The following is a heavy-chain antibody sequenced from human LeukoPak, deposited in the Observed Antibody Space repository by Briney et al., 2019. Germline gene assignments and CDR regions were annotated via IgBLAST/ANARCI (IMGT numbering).Heavy chain of an antibody. CDR1: GYTFTSYD. V-gene: IGHV1-8*01. D-gene: IGHD3-10*01. J-gene: IGHJ4*02. CDR2: MNPNSGNT. Sequence: GASVTVSCKASGYTFTSYDINWVRQATGQGLEWMGWMNPNSGNTGYAQKFQGRVTMTRNTSISTAYMELSSLRSEDTAVYYCATDRLYYYGSGSYLSDYWGQGTLVTVSS. CDR3: ATDRLYYYGSGSYLSDY.